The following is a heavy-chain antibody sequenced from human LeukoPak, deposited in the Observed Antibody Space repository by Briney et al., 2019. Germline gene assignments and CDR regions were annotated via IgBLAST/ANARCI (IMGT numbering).Heavy chain of an antibody. CDR2: FNPSGGST. V-gene: IGHV1-46*03. Sequence: GASVKVSSKASGYTFTTYYIHWVRQAPGQGLEWVGIFNPSGGSTNYAQKFQDRVTMTRDTSTSTVYMELSSLRSEDTAVYYCTRGDYEERFDYWGQGTLVTVSS. J-gene: IGHJ4*02. CDR1: GYTFTTYY. D-gene: IGHD4-17*01. CDR3: TRGDYEERFDY.